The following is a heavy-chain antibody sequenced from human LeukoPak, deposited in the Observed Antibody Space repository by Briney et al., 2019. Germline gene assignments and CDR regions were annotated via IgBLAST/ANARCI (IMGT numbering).Heavy chain of an antibody. Sequence: ASVKVSCKASGYTFTSYDINWVRQAPGQGLEWMGWMNPNSGNTGYAQKFQGRVTITRNTSISTAYMELSSLRSEDTAVYYCARGSVYCGGDCYSGPPDYWGQGTLVTVSS. D-gene: IGHD2-21*01. V-gene: IGHV1-8*03. CDR3: ARGSVYCGGDCYSGPPDY. CDR1: GYTFTSYD. J-gene: IGHJ4*02. CDR2: MNPNSGNT.